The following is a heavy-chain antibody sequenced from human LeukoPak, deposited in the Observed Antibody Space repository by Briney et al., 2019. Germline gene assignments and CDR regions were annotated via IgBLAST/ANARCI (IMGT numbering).Heavy chain of an antibody. D-gene: IGHD2-15*01. J-gene: IGHJ4*02. V-gene: IGHV1-18*01. Sequence: GASVKVSCKASGYSFTNFGITWVRQAPGQGLEWMGWVSAYNGNTDYAQNFQGRVTVTADTSTSTAYMELRGLRSDDTAVYYCARSGCSAGTCFSQNVKFDYLGQGTLVTVSS. CDR1: GYSFTNFG. CDR3: ARSGCSAGTCFSQNVKFDY. CDR2: VSAYNGNT.